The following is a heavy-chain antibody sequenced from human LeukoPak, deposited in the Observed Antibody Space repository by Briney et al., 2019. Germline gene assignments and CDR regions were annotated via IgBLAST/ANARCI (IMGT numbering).Heavy chain of an antibody. CDR2: INHSGST. V-gene: IGHV4-34*01. J-gene: IGHJ4*02. CDR1: GGSFSGYY. CDR3: ARLCWGNQLAGFDS. D-gene: IGHD3-10*02. Sequence: PSETLSLTCAVYGGSFSGYYWSWIRQPPGKGLEWIGEINHSGSTNYNPSLKSRVTISVDTSKNQFSLKLSSVTAEDTAVYYCARLCWGNQLAGFDSWGQGTLVTVSS.